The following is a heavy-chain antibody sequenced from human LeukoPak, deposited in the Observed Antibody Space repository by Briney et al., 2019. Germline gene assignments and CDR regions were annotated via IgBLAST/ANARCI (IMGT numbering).Heavy chain of an antibody. D-gene: IGHD1-26*01. CDR1: GYSTSSGYY. V-gene: IGHV4-38-2*02. J-gene: IGHJ4*02. CDR2: IYHSGST. Sequence: SETLSLTRTVSGYSTSSGYYWGWIRQPPGKGLEWIGSIYHSGSTYYNPSLKSRVTISVDTSKNQFSLKLSSVTAADTAVYYCARKNSGSYSFYWGQGTLVTVSS. CDR3: ARKNSGSYSFY.